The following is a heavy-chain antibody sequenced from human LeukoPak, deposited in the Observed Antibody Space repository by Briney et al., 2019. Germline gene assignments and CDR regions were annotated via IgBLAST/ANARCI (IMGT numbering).Heavy chain of an antibody. V-gene: IGHV4-34*01. D-gene: IGHD6-6*01. J-gene: IGHJ1*01. Sequence: PSETLSLTCAVYGGSSSGYYWSWIRQPPGKGLEWIGEINHSGSTNYNPSLKSRVTISVDTSKNQFSLKLSSVTAADTAVYYCARQMGSSSRSRTEHWGQGTLVTVSS. CDR1: GGSSSGYY. CDR2: INHSGST. CDR3: ARQMGSSSRSRTEH.